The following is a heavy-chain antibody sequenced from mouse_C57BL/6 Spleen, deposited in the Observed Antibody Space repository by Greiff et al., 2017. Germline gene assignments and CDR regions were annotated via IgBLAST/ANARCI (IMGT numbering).Heavy chain of an antibody. CDR2: IYPRSGNT. CDR1: GYTFTSYG. V-gene: IGHV1-81*01. J-gene: IGHJ1*03. D-gene: IGHD1-1*01. CDR3: ARSRFITTVVAIWYFDV. Sequence: QVQLQQSGAELARPGASVKLSCKASGYTFTSYGISWVKQRTGQGLEWIGEIYPRSGNTYYNEKFKGKATLTADKSSSTAYMELRSLTSEDSAVYFCARSRFITTVVAIWYFDVGGTGTTVTVSS.